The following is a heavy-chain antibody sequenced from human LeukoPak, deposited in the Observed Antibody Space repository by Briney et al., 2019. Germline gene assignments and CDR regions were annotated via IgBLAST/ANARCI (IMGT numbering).Heavy chain of an antibody. Sequence: GASVKVSCKASGGTFSSYAISWVRQAPGQGLEWMGGIIPILGIANYAQKFQGRVTITADKSTSTAYMELSSLRSEDTAVYYCASGDIVATTRGSSETLDYWGQGTLVTVSS. D-gene: IGHD5-12*01. CDR2: IIPILGIA. J-gene: IGHJ4*02. V-gene: IGHV1-69*10. CDR1: GGTFSSYA. CDR3: ASGDIVATTRGSSETLDY.